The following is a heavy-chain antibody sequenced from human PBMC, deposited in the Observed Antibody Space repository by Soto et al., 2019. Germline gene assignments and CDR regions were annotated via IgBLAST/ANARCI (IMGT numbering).Heavy chain of an antibody. J-gene: IGHJ5*02. CDR1: GGSISSYY. CDR2: IYYSGST. V-gene: IGHV4-39*01. CDR3: ARRRLRLGYCTNGVCRGSSYNWFDP. D-gene: IGHD2-8*01. Sequence: SETLSLTCTVSGGSISSYYWSWIRQPPGKGLERIGSIYYSGSTYYNPSLKSRVTISVDTSKNQFSLKLSSVTAADTAVYYCARRRLRLGYCTNGVCRGSSYNWFDPWGQGTLVTVSS.